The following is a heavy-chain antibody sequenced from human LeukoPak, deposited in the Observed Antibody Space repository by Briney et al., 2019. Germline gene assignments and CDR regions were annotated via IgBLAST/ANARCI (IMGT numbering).Heavy chain of an antibody. D-gene: IGHD2-15*01. Sequence: GESLKISCKGSGYSFTNYRIGWVRQMPGKGLEWMGTIYPGDSDTRYSPSFQGQVTISVDKSISTAYLQWSSLKASDTAMYYCARLYSHPNDAFDIWGQGTMVTVSS. CDR3: ARLYSHPNDAFDI. CDR1: GYSFTNYR. V-gene: IGHV5-51*01. J-gene: IGHJ3*02. CDR2: IYPGDSDT.